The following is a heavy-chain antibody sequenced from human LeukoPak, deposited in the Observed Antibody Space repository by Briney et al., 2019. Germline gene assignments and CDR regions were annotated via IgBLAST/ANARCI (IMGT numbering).Heavy chain of an antibody. CDR1: GGTFSSYA. J-gene: IGHJ5*02. Sequence: GASVKVSCKASGGTFSSYAISRVRQAPGQGLEWMGGIIPIFGTANYAQKFQGRVTITTDESTSTAYMELSSLRSEDTAVYYCARARGDYDYYLDHNWFDPWGQGTLVTVS. D-gene: IGHD5-12*01. CDR3: ARARGDYDYYLDHNWFDP. CDR2: IIPIFGTA. V-gene: IGHV1-69*05.